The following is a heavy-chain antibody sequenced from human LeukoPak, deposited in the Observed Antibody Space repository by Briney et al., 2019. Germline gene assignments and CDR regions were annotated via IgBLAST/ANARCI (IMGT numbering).Heavy chain of an antibody. CDR1: GGTFSNYA. Sequence: EASVKVSCKASGGTFSNYAISWVRQAPGQGLEWMGWINPNSGGTNYAQKFQGRVTMTRDTSISTAYMELSRLRSDDTAVYYCARGHIWDYVWGSYRSWWFDPWGQGTLVTVSS. CDR2: INPNSGGT. D-gene: IGHD3-16*02. V-gene: IGHV1-2*02. J-gene: IGHJ5*02. CDR3: ARGHIWDYVWGSYRSWWFDP.